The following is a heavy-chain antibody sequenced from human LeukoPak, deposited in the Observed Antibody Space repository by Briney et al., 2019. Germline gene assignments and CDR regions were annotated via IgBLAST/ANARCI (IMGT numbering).Heavy chain of an antibody. D-gene: IGHD6-13*01. CDR2: INPNSGGT. V-gene: IGHV1-2*02. CDR3: ATSAGEAIAAAGTFDY. J-gene: IGHJ4*02. CDR1: GYTFTGYY. Sequence: ASVKVSCKASGYTFTGYYMHWVRQAPGQGLEWMGWINPNSGGTNYAQKFQGRVTMTEDTSTDTAYMELSSLRSEDTAVYYCATSAGEAIAAAGTFDYWGQGTLVTVSS.